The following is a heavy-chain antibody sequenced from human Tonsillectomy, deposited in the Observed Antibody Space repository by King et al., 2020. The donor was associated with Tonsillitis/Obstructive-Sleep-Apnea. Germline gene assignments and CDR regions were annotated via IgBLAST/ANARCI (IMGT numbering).Heavy chain of an antibody. J-gene: IGHJ5*02. CDR2: IYYSGNT. CDR1: GGSINSCY. CDR3: ARADLLGCDNWFDP. D-gene: IGHD7-27*01. Sequence: QLQESGPGLVKPSETLSLTCTVSGGSINSCYWSWIRQPPGKGLEWVGYIYYSGNTNYNPSLKGRVTISVDTSKNQVSLKMSSVTAADTAVYYCARADLLGCDNWFDPWGQGTLVTVSS. V-gene: IGHV4-59*12.